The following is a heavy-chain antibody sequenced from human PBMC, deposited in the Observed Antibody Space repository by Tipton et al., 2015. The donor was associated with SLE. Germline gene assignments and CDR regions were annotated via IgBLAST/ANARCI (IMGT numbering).Heavy chain of an antibody. J-gene: IGHJ4*02. CDR2: VQISGTT. Sequence: TLSLTCTVSGGSINSDNYFWSWIRQPAGKGLEWIGRVQISGTTNYNPSLESRVTISLDTSKNQVFLVLTSVTAADTAVYYCTRHRYSSSSGDFWGQGTLLIVSS. D-gene: IGHD6-6*01. V-gene: IGHV4-61*02. CDR1: GGSINSDNYF. CDR3: TRHRYSSSSGDF.